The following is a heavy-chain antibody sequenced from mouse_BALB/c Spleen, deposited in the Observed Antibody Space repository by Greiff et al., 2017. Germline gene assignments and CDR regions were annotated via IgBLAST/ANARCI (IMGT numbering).Heavy chain of an antibody. V-gene: IGHV1-4*02. J-gene: IGHJ2*01. CDR1: GYTFTSYT. D-gene: IGHD2-4*01. CDR3: ARKGYDYDGGYYFDY. CDR2: INPSSGYT. Sequence: VQLQQSAAELARPGASVKMSCKASGYTFTSYTMHWVKQRPGQGLEWIGYINPSSGYTEYNQKFKDKTTLTADKSSSTAYMQLSSLTSEDSAVYYCARKGYDYDGGYYFDYWGQGTTLTVSS.